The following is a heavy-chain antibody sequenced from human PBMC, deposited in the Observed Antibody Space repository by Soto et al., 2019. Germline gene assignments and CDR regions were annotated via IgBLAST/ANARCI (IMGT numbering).Heavy chain of an antibody. V-gene: IGHV1-69*01. CDR2: IIPIFGTA. Sequence: QVQLVQSGAEVKKPGSSVKVSCKASGGTFSSYAISWVRQAPGQGLEWMGGIIPIFGTANYAQKFQGRVTITADESTSTAYMELSSLRSEDTAVYYSARDHKPHGSGSYYYYYYGMDVWGQGTTVTVSS. J-gene: IGHJ6*02. D-gene: IGHD3-10*01. CDR1: GGTFSSYA. CDR3: ARDHKPHGSGSYYYYYYGMDV.